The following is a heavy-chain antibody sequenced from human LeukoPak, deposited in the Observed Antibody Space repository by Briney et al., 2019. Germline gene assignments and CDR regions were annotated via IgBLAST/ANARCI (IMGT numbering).Heavy chain of an antibody. CDR3: ARTLGGYSYGYNYYYYYMDV. CDR1: GGSISSGTYY. V-gene: IGHV4-61*02. Sequence: PSETLSLTCTVSGGSISSGTYYWSWIRQPAGKGLEWIGRIHTSGSTNYNPSLKSRVTISLDTPKNQFSLKLSSVAAADTAVYYCARTLGGYSYGYNYYYYYMDVWGKGTTVTVSS. J-gene: IGHJ6*03. CDR2: IHTSGST. D-gene: IGHD5-18*01.